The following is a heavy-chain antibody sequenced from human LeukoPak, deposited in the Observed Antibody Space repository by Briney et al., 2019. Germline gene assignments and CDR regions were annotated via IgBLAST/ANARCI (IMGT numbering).Heavy chain of an antibody. CDR3: AKVDLYVWGSYRYSWFDP. J-gene: IGHJ5*02. Sequence: GGSLRLSCAASGFTFSSYAMSWVRQAPGKGLEWVSAISGSGGSTYYADSVKGRFTISRDNSKNTLYLQMNSLRAEDTAVYYCAKVDLYVWGSYRYSWFDPWGQGTLVTVSS. D-gene: IGHD3-16*02. CDR2: ISGSGGST. CDR1: GFTFSSYA. V-gene: IGHV3-23*01.